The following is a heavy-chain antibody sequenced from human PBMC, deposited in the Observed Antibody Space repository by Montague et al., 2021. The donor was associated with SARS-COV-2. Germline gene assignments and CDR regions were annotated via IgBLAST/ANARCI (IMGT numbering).Heavy chain of an antibody. CDR3: ARGADYDFWSGYLRYKWFDP. CDR1: GGSLSGYY. D-gene: IGHD3-3*01. J-gene: IGHJ5*02. V-gene: IGHV4-34*01. CDR2: INHSGST. Sequence: SETLSLTCAVYGGSLSGYYWAWIRQTPGKGLEWIGGINHSGSTNYNPSLKSRLTISVDTSKKQFSLKLSSVTTADTAVYYCARGADYDFWSGYLRYKWFDPWGLGTPVTVSS.